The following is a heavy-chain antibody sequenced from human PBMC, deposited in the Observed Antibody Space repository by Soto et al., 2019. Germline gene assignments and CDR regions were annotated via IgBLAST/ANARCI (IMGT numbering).Heavy chain of an antibody. D-gene: IGHD6-19*01. CDR1: GYTFTAYA. V-gene: IGHV1-2*02. Sequence: QVQLVHSGAELKKPGASVKVSCKASGYTFTAYAMHWVRQAPGQGLEWMGWINPNSGDATYAQKFQGRVTMTMDTSITTAYMELSSLRYDDTAVYYCAREASAVLALDDWGQGTLVTVSS. CDR2: INPNSGDA. J-gene: IGHJ4*02. CDR3: AREASAVLALDD.